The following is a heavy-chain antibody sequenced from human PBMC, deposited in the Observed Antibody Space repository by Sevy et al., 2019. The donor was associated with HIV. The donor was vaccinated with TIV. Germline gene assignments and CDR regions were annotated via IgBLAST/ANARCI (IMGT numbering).Heavy chain of an antibody. V-gene: IGHV1-24*01. D-gene: IGHD3-10*01. CDR3: ATILRGDGCNSGFDY. CDR1: GYTLTELS. J-gene: IGHJ4*02. CDR2: FDPEDGET. Sequence: AAVKVSCKVSGYTLTELSMHWVRQAPGKGLEWMGGFDPEDGETIYAQKFQGRVTMTEDTSTDTAYMELSSLRYEDTAVYYCATILRGDGCNSGFDYWGQGTLVTVS.